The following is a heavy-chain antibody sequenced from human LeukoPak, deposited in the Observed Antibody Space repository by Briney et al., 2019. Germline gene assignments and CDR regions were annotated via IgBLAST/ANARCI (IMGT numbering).Heavy chain of an antibody. J-gene: IGHJ4*02. CDR3: ARDCSNGVCFPRDY. Sequence: ASVKVSCKASGYTLSDYGISWVRQAPGQGLEWVGWITTYNGNRKYAEKFQGRVTMTTDTSTSTYYMEMRSLRSDDTAIYYCARDCSNGVCFPRDYWGQGTQITLST. D-gene: IGHD2-8*01. CDR2: ITTYNGNR. V-gene: IGHV1-18*01. CDR1: GYTLSDYG.